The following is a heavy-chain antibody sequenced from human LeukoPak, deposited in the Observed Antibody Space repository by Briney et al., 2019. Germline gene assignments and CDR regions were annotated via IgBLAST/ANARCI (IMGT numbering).Heavy chain of an antibody. D-gene: IGHD2-21*02. CDR3: ARDFCGGDCYSPDY. J-gene: IGHJ4*02. Sequence: ASVKVSCKASGYTFTSYYMHWVRQAPGQGPEWMGIINPSGGSTSYAQKFQSRVTMTRDTSTNTVYMELSSLRSEDTAVYYCARDFCGGDCYSPDYWGQGTLVTVSS. CDR2: INPSGGST. V-gene: IGHV1-46*01. CDR1: GYTFTSYY.